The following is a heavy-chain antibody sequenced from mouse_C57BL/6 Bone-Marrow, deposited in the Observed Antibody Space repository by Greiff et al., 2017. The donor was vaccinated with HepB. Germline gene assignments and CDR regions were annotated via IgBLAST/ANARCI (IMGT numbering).Heavy chain of an antibody. Sequence: EVQLKESGPELVKPGASVKISCKASGYSFTGYYMNWVKQSPEKSLEWIGEINPSTGGTTYNQKFKAKATLTVDKSSSTAYMQLKSLTSEDSAVYYCARLRERFAYWGQGTLVTVSA. V-gene: IGHV1-42*01. J-gene: IGHJ3*01. CDR2: INPSTGGT. CDR3: ARLRERFAY. CDR1: GYSFTGYY.